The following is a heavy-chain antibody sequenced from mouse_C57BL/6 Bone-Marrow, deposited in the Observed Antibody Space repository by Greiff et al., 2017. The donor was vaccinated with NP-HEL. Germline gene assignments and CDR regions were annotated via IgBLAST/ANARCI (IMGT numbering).Heavy chain of an antibody. J-gene: IGHJ2*01. CDR2: IDPSDSYT. V-gene: IGHV1-59*01. CDR1: GYTFTSYW. CDR3: ARRPYYPGYFDY. D-gene: IGHD1-1*01. Sequence: QVQLQQPGAELVRPGTSVKLSCKASGYTFTSYWMHWVKQRPGQGLEWIGVIDPSDSYTNYNQKFKGKATLTVDTSSSTAYMQLSSLTSEDSAVYYCARRPYYPGYFDYWGKGTTLTVSS.